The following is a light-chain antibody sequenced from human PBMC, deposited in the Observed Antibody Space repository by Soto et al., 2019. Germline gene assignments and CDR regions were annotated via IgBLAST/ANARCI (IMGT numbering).Light chain of an antibody. Sequence: DIVMTQSPDSLAVSLGERATINCKSSQSVLYSSNNKNYLAWYQQKPGQPPKLLIYWASTRESGVPDRFSGSGSGTDFTLTISSLQAEDGAVYYCQQYYSTPRTFGQGPKVEIK. CDR2: WAS. CDR1: QSVLYSSNNKNY. J-gene: IGKJ1*01. V-gene: IGKV4-1*01. CDR3: QQYYSTPRT.